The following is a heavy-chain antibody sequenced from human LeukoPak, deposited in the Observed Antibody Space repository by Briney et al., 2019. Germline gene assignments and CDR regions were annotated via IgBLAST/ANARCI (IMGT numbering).Heavy chain of an antibody. CDR2: ISDSGGRT. J-gene: IGHJ4*02. CDR1: GMTLSNVG. Sequence: GGSMSLSSAICGMTLSNVGMSWVRKAPGKGLEWVAGISDSGGRTNYAGSVKGRFTISRDNPKNTLYLQMNSLRAEDTAVYFCAKRGVVIRVILVGFHKEAYYFDSWGQGALVTVSS. V-gene: IGHV3-23*01. D-gene: IGHD3-22*01. CDR3: AKRGVVIRVILVGFHKEAYYFDS.